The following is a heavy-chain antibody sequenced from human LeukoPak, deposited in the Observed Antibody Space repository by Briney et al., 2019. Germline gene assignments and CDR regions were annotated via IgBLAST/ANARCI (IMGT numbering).Heavy chain of an antibody. V-gene: IGHV1-8*03. CDR3: ARGASRSFDY. J-gene: IGHJ4*02. Sequence: ASVKVSCKASGYTFTTYDINWVRQAAGQGLEWTGWMNPNSGNTGYTQKFQGRVTFTRNPSISTAYMELSSLRSQDTAVYYCARGASRSFDYWGQGTPVTVSS. CDR2: MNPNSGNT. CDR1: GYTFTTYD.